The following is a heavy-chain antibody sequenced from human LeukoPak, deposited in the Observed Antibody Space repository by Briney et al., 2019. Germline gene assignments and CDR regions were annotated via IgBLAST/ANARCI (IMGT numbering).Heavy chain of an antibody. D-gene: IGHD4-17*01. J-gene: IGHJ4*02. Sequence: SETLSLTCAVSGGSISSGGYSWSWIRQPPGTGLEWIGYIYHSGSTYYNPSLKSRVTISVDRSKNQFSLKLSSVTAADTAVYYCARDRYGDHTYFDYWGQGTLVTVSS. CDR3: ARDRYGDHTYFDY. V-gene: IGHV4-30-2*01. CDR2: IYHSGST. CDR1: GGSISSGGYS.